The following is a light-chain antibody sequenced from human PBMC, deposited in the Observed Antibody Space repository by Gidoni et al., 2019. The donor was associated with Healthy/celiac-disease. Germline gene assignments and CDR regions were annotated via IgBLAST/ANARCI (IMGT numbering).Light chain of an antibody. J-gene: IGLJ2*01. Sequence: NFMLTQPHSVSESPGKTVTISCTRSSGSIASNYVQWYQQRPGSAPTTVIYADNQRPSGGPDRFSGSIDSSSNSASLTISGLKTEDAADYYCQSYDSSNPVVFGGGTKLTVL. CDR2: ADN. CDR1: SGSIASNY. V-gene: IGLV6-57*03. CDR3: QSYDSSNPVV.